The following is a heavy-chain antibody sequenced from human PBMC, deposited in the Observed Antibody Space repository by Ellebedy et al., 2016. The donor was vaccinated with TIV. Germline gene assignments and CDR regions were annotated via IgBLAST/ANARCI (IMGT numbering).Heavy chain of an antibody. Sequence: GESLKISCAASGLSFPNAWMSWVRQAPGKGLEWVANIKQDGSEKYYLDSVKGRFTISRDNAKNSLYLQMNSLRAEDTAVYYCAGIADVRFDPWGQGTLVSVSS. J-gene: IGHJ5*02. D-gene: IGHD3-10*02. CDR1: GLSFPNAW. CDR3: AGIADVRFDP. CDR2: IKQDGSEK. V-gene: IGHV3-7*01.